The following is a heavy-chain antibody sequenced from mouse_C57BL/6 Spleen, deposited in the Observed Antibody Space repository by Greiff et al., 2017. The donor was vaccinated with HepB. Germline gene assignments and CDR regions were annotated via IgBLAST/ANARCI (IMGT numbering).Heavy chain of an antibody. Sequence: QVQLQQSGAELVRPGTSVKVSCKASGYAFTNYLIEWVKQRPGQGLEWIGVINPGSGGTNYNEKFKGKATLTADKSSSTAYMQLSSLTSEDSAVYFCSRFYYYGSLYYAMDYWGQGTSVTVSS. CDR1: GYAFTNYL. V-gene: IGHV1-54*01. J-gene: IGHJ4*01. CDR3: SRFYYYGSLYYAMDY. CDR2: INPGSGGT. D-gene: IGHD1-1*01.